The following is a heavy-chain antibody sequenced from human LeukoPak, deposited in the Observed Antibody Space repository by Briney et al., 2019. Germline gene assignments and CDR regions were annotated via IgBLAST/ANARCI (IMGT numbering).Heavy chain of an antibody. V-gene: IGHV3-23*01. CDR1: GFTFSSYA. CDR3: AKERAFSVGAFDI. Sequence: PGGSLRLSCAASGFTFSSYAMSWVRQAPGKGLEWVSTISGSGGSTYYGDSVKGRFTISRDNSKNTLYLQMNSLRAEDTAVYYCAKERAFSVGAFDIWGQGTMVTVSS. D-gene: IGHD5/OR15-5a*01. J-gene: IGHJ3*02. CDR2: ISGSGGST.